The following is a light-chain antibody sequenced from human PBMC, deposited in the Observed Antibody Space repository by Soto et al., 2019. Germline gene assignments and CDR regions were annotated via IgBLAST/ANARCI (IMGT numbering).Light chain of an antibody. CDR2: GAS. CDR3: QQGHTWPLT. V-gene: IGKV3-15*01. J-gene: IGKJ2*01. Sequence: EIVMTQSPATLSVSPGETATLSCRASQSITSELAWYQQKPGQPPRLLIYGASTRATGVPARFTGSGSGSEFTLTISGLQSEDVAVYYCQQGHTWPLTFGQVTRLEI. CDR1: QSITSE.